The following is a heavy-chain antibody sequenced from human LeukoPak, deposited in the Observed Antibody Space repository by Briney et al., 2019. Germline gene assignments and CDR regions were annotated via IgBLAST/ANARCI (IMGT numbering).Heavy chain of an antibody. CDR2: INPNSGGT. V-gene: IGHV1-2*02. D-gene: IGHD3-10*01. CDR3: ARLTWFGEFDAFDI. CDR1: GYTFTGYY. J-gene: IGHJ3*02. Sequence: GASVKVSCKASGYTFTGYYMHWVRQAPGQGLEWMGWINPNSGGTNYAQKFQGRVTMTRDTSISTAYMELSRLRSDDTAVYYCARLTWFGEFDAFDIWGQGTMVTVSS.